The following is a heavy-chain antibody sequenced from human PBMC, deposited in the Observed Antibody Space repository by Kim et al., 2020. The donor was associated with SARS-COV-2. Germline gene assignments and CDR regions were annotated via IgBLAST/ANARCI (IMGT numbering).Heavy chain of an antibody. CDR2: IYYSGST. D-gene: IGHD3-10*01. J-gene: IGHJ4*02. V-gene: IGHV4-59*01. CDR3: AREFRGVIIG. Sequence: SETLSLTCTVSGGSISSYYWSWIRQPPGKGLEWIGYIYYSGSTNYNPSLKSRVTISVDTSKNQFSLKLSSVTAADTAVYYCAREFRGVIIGWGQGTLVTVSS. CDR1: GGSISSYY.